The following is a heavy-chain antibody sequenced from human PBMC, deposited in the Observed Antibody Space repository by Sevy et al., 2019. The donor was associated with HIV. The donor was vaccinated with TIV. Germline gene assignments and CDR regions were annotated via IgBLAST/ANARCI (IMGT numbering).Heavy chain of an antibody. CDR3: ARDSNEYGDYRLSYYFDY. CDR1: GFTFRNYA. V-gene: IGHV3-33*01. Sequence: GGSLRLSCAASGFTFRNYAMHWVRQAPGKGLEWVAHIWYDGSNKNYADSVKGRFTISRDNSNSNLYLQINSLRAEDTAVYYCARDSNEYGDYRLSYYFDYWGQGALVTVSS. J-gene: IGHJ4*02. D-gene: IGHD4-17*01. CDR2: IWYDGSNK.